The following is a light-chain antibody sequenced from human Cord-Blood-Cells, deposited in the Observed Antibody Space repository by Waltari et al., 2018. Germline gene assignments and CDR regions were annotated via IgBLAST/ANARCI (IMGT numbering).Light chain of an antibody. V-gene: IGKV1-33*01. Sequence: DIQMTQYPSSLSASVGDRVTITCQASQDISNYLNWYQQKPGKATKLLIYDASNLETGVPSRFSGSGSGTDFTFTISSLQPEDIATYYCQQYDNLPPFTFGPGTKVDIK. CDR2: DAS. J-gene: IGKJ3*01. CDR1: QDISNY. CDR3: QQYDNLPPFT.